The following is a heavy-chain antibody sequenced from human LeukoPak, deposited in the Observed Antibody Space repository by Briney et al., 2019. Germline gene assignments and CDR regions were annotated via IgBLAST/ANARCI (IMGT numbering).Heavy chain of an antibody. CDR1: GFTFSSYA. V-gene: IGHV3-30-3*01. D-gene: IGHD3-22*01. Sequence: GGSLRFSCAASGFTFSSYAMHWVRQAPGKGLEWVAVISYDGSNKYYADSVKGRFTISRDNSKNTLYLQMNSLRAEDTAVYYCARDPGTYDSSNYYSRGFDYWGQGTLVTVSS. J-gene: IGHJ4*02. CDR3: ARDPGTYDSSNYYSRGFDY. CDR2: ISYDGSNK.